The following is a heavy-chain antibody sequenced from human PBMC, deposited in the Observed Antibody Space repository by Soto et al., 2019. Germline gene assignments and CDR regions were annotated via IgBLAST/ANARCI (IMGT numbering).Heavy chain of an antibody. CDR1: WGFIGSVGYC. V-gene: IGHV4-30-2*01. J-gene: IGHJ4*02. CDR3: ARASTTVTTLDY. Sequence: SSQKLCLRCAVLWGFIGSVGYCRGLIRQPPGKGLEWIGYIYHSGSTYYNPSLKSRVTISVDRSKNQFSLKLSSVTAADTAVYYCARASTTVTTLDYWGQGTLVTVSS. CDR2: IYHSGST. D-gene: IGHD4-17*01.